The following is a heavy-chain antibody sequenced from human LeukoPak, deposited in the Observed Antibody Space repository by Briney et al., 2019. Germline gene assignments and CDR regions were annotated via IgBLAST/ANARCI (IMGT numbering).Heavy chain of an antibody. D-gene: IGHD6-13*01. J-gene: IGHJ4*02. CDR3: ARLAYSSSWYSPDFDY. CDR1: GLTFSSYA. CDR2: INSDGSST. V-gene: IGHV3-74*01. Sequence: RGSLSLSCAASGLTFSSYAMSWVRQAPGKGLVWVSRINSDGSSTSYADSVKGRFTISRDNAKNTLYLQMNSLRAEDTAVHYCARLAYSSSWYSPDFDYWGQGTLVTVSS.